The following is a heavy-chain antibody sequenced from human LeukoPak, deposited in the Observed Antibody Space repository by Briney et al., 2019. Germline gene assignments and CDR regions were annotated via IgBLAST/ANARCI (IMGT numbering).Heavy chain of an antibody. CDR1: GGTFSSYA. CDR3: ARDILTGYYK. J-gene: IGHJ4*02. Sequence: ASVKVSCKASGGTFSSYAISWVRQAPGQGLEWMGGIIPIFGTANYAQKFQGRVTITADESTSTAYMEPSSLRSEDTAVYYCARDILTGYYKWGQGTLVTGSS. D-gene: IGHD3-9*01. V-gene: IGHV1-69*13. CDR2: IIPIFGTA.